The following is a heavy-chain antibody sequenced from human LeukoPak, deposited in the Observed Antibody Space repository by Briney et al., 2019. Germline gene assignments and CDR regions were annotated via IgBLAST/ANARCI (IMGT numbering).Heavy chain of an antibody. D-gene: IGHD2-15*01. J-gene: IGHJ5*02. CDR1: GGTLSSYA. CDR2: INPNSGGT. CDR3: ARDVVVVVVAATINWFDP. V-gene: IGHV1-2*06. Sequence: ASVKVSCKASGGTLSSYAISWVRQAPGQGLEWMGRINPNSGGTNYAQKFQGRVTMTRDTSTSTAYMELSRLRSDDTAVYYCARDVVVVVVAATINWFDPWGQGTLVTVSS.